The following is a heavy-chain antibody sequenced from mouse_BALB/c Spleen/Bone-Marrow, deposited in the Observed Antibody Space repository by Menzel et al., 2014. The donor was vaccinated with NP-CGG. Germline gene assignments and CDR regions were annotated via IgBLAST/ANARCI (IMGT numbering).Heavy chain of an antibody. V-gene: IGHV1S29*02. Sequence: EVQLQQSGPELVKPGASVKISCKASGYPFTDYIMHWVRQSHGKSLEWIGYIYPHTSDTGYNQKFKSKATLTVDISSSTAYMVLRSLTSEDSAVYYCVRAPPITSVVTRDYWGQGTTLTVS. D-gene: IGHD1-1*01. CDR3: VRAPPITSVVTRDY. CDR1: GYPFTDYI. CDR2: IYPHTSDT. J-gene: IGHJ2*01.